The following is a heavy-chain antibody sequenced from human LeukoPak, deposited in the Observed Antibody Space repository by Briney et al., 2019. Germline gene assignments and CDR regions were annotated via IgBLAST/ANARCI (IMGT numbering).Heavy chain of an antibody. Sequence: PGGSLRLSCPASGFTFSSYAMSWVRQAPGKGLEWVSAISGSGGSTYYADSVKGRFTISRDNSKNTLYLQMNSLRAEDTAVYYCAKGEQLEPALEDYWGQGTLVTVSS. CDR3: AKGEQLEPALEDY. V-gene: IGHV3-23*01. CDR2: ISGSGGST. CDR1: GFTFSSYA. D-gene: IGHD1-1*01. J-gene: IGHJ4*02.